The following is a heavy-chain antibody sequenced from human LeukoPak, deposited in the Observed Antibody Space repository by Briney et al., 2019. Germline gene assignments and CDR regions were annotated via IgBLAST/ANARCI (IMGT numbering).Heavy chain of an antibody. Sequence: PGGSLRLSCTASQFAFSGYWMNWVRQAPGKGLEWVANINQDGRDKNYVASVKGRFTISRDNARDSLYLQMNSLRAGDTAVYYCARYASPLEGMDVWGQGTTVTVSS. CDR2: INQDGRDK. CDR3: ARYASPLEGMDV. J-gene: IGHJ6*02. V-gene: IGHV3-7*04. CDR1: QFAFSGYW.